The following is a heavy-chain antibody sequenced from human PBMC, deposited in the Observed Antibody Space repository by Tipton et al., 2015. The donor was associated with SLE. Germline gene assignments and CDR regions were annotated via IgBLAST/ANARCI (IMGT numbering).Heavy chain of an antibody. Sequence: TLSLTCTVSGGSINSYYWSWIRQPPGKGLEWIGNIYTSGNTNYNPSLKSRVTISADTSKNQFSLKLSSVTAADTAVYYCARVGYSSGSYYFDYWGQGTLVTVSS. J-gene: IGHJ4*02. CDR3: ARVGYSSGSYYFDY. D-gene: IGHD6-19*01. V-gene: IGHV4-4*08. CDR2: IYTSGNT. CDR1: GGSINSYY.